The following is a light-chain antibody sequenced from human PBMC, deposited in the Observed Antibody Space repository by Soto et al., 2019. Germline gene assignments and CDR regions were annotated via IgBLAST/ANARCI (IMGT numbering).Light chain of an antibody. CDR3: QQTYRMHMYT. CDR2: AAS. J-gene: IGKJ2*01. Sequence: DIQMTQTPSSLSASIGARVTITCRASQSIDNYLNWYHQKPGRAPQLLIYAASNLVTGVPSRFSGSGSGTEFTLTISSRQPEDVGTYLCQQTYRMHMYTFGRGTKLQ. CDR1: QSIDNY. V-gene: IGKV1-39*01.